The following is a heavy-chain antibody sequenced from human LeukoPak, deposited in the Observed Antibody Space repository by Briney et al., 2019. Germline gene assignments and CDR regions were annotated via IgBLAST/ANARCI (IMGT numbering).Heavy chain of an antibody. CDR1: GFTFSSYW. Sequence: GGSLRLSCAASGFTFSSYWMHWVRQAPGKGLVWVSRIKSDGSSASYADSVKGRFTISRDNSKNTLYLQMNSLRAEDTAVYYCANLVGARAFDIWGQGTMVTVSS. CDR2: IKSDGSSA. V-gene: IGHV3-74*01. D-gene: IGHD1-26*01. J-gene: IGHJ3*02. CDR3: ANLVGARAFDI.